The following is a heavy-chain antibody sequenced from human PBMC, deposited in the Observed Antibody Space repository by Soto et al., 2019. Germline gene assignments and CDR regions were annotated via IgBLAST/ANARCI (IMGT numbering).Heavy chain of an antibody. CDR2: IYYSGSL. D-gene: IGHD1-7*01. CDR1: GGSVSGGGNY. V-gene: IGHV4-31*03. J-gene: IGHJ5*01. Sequence: SETLSLTCTVSGGSVSGGGNYWTWIRQLPGKGLEWIGYIYYSGSLYYNPSLKSRVAISVDTSKNQFSLRLSSVTAADTAVYYCARGQITATGWFDSWGQRTLVTVSS. CDR3: ARGQITATGWFDS.